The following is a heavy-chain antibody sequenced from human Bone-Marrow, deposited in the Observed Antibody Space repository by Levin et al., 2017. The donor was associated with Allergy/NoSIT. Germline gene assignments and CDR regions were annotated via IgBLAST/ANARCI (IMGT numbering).Heavy chain of an antibody. Sequence: GGSLRLSCAASGFTFSSHWMAWVRQAPGKGLEWVANINTDGSDTYYVDSVKGRLIITRDNARNSLYLQLNSLRVEDTALYYCVRWNHAAGLGYWGRGTQVTVSS. D-gene: IGHD1-1*01. CDR3: VRWNHAAGLGY. V-gene: IGHV3-7*01. J-gene: IGHJ4*02. CDR1: GFTFSSHW. CDR2: INTDGSDT.